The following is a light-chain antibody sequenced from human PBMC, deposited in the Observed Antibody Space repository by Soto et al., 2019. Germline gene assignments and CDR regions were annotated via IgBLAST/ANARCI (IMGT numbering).Light chain of an antibody. J-gene: IGKJ5*01. V-gene: IGKV3-20*01. CDR3: QHYGGSPLIT. Sequence: MVLTQSPGSLSLSPGEGATLSCRASLSVSNNYLAWYQQKPGQALRLLIYGASTRATGIPDRFSGSGSGTDFTLSISRLDPEDSAVYFCQHYGGSPLITFGHGTRLEIK. CDR1: LSVSNNY. CDR2: GAS.